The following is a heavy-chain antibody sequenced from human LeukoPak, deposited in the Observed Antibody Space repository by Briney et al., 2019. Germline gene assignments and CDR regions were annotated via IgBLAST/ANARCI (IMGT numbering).Heavy chain of an antibody. CDR3: AREISSQQGVAGTSSYYYYMDV. V-gene: IGHV4-39*07. CDR1: GGSISSSSYY. CDR2: INHSGST. J-gene: IGHJ6*03. D-gene: IGHD6-19*01. Sequence: PSETLSLTCTVSGGSISSSSYYWSWIRQPPGKGLEWIGEINHSGSTNYNPSLKSRVTISVDTSKNQFSLKLSSVTAADTAVYYCAREISSQQGVAGTSSYYYYMDVWGKGTTVTVSS.